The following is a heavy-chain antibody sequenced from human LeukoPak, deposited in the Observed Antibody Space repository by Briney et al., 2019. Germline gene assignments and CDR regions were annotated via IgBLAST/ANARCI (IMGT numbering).Heavy chain of an antibody. Sequence: GESLQISCQGSGYSFTSYWIGWVRQMPGKGLEWMGIIYPGDSDTRYSPSFQGQVTISADKSISTAYLQWSSLKASDTATYYCARRTCSSTSCIFDYWGQGTLVTVSS. J-gene: IGHJ4*02. V-gene: IGHV5-51*01. CDR1: GYSFTSYW. D-gene: IGHD2-2*01. CDR2: IYPGDSDT. CDR3: ARRTCSSTSCIFDY.